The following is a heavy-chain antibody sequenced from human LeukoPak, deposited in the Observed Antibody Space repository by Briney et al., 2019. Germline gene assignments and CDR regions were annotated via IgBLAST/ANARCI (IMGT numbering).Heavy chain of an antibody. V-gene: IGHV1-58*02. CDR1: GFTFTSSA. CDR2: IVVGSGNT. D-gene: IGHD3-10*01. Sequence: SVKVSCKASGFTFTSSAMQWVRQARGQRLEWIGWIVVGSGNTNYAQKFQERVTITRDMSTSTAYMELSSLRSEDTAVYYCARVGSFMVRGVSPTNYYYYYMDVWGKGTTVTISS. CDR3: ARVGSFMVRGVSPTNYYYYYMDV. J-gene: IGHJ6*03.